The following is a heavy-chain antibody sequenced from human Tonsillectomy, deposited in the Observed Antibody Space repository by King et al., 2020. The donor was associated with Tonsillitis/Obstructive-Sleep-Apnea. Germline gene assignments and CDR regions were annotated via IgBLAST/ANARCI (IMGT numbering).Heavy chain of an antibody. CDR2: ISASGDNT. J-gene: IGHJ4*02. D-gene: IGHD2/OR15-2a*01. Sequence: VQSGGSLRLSCAASGLTFATYAMSCVRQAPGKGLEWVSTISASGDNTYYADFVKGRFSITRDNSRSTLYLQMNSLRADDTAIYYCAKATSNIYAYWGQGTLVTVSS. CDR1: GLTFATYA. CDR3: AKATSNIYAY. V-gene: IGHV3-23*01.